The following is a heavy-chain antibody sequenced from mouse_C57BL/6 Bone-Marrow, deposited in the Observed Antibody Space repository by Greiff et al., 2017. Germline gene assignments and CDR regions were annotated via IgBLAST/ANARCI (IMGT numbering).Heavy chain of an antibody. CDR3: ARGVPITTVVADWYFDV. D-gene: IGHD1-1*01. J-gene: IGHJ1*03. CDR1: GYTFTTYG. V-gene: IGHV1-74*01. Sequence: VQLQQPGPELLKPGPSVKVSCKASGYTFTTYGMHWVKLSPAQGLERIGRIHLSDGDTNYNHKFMGKPTLTVDKSSSTAYLQLSSLASEDSAVSYCARGVPITTVVADWYFDVWGTGTTVTVSS. CDR2: IHLSDGDT.